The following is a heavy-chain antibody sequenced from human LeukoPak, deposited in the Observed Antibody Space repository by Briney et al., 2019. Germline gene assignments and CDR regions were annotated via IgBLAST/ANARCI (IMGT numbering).Heavy chain of an antibody. CDR3: ARDPEGTYYYYYYMDV. J-gene: IGHJ6*03. CDR1: GYTFTSYG. V-gene: IGHV1-18*01. D-gene: IGHD1-14*01. Sequence: ASVKVSCKASGYTFTSYGISWVRQAPGQGLEWMGWISAYIGNTNYAQKLQGRVTMTTDTSTSTAYMELRSLRSDDTAVYYCARDPEGTYYYYYYMDVWGKGTTVTVSS. CDR2: ISAYIGNT.